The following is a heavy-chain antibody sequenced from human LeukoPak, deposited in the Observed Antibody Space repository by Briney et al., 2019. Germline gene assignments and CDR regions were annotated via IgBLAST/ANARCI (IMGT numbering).Heavy chain of an antibody. D-gene: IGHD5-24*01. CDR1: GYTFTSYG. V-gene: IGHV1-18*01. CDR2: ISAYNGNT. J-gene: IGHJ3*02. Sequence: GASVKVSCKASGYTFTSYGISWVRQAPGQGLEWMGWISAYNGNTNYAQKLQGRVTMTTDTSTSTAYMELRSLRSDDTAVYYCARGRDGYNVAPSHAFDIWGQGTMVTVSS. CDR3: ARGRDGYNVAPSHAFDI.